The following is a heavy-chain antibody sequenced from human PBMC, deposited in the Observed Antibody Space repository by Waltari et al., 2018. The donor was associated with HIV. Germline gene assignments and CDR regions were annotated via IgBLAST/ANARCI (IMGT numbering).Heavy chain of an antibody. J-gene: IGHJ5*02. D-gene: IGHD6-19*01. V-gene: IGHV4-59*01. CDR2: NEETGRT. Sequence: QVQLQESGPRLVKPSETLSLTCTVSGASINLYSWTWFRQIQGRQLEWIGYNEETGRTKYNPSLRSRITVSLDTSEKEVYLNLTSVTPADTATYYCARTRMVSSDWYAGGPAWFDPWGQGILVTVSS. CDR1: GASINLYS. CDR3: ARTRMVSSDWYAGGPAWFDP.